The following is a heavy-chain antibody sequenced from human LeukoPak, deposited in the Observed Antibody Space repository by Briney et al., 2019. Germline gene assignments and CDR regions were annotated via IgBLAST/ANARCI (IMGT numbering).Heavy chain of an antibody. Sequence: ASVKVSCKASGYHFTGYYIHWVRQAPGQGLDWMGWVNPQSGDTNYAQNFQGRVTMTSDTSISTAYVELPSLMSDDTAVYYCARQAILTAIGWFAPWGQGTLVTVSS. CDR2: VNPQSGDT. J-gene: IGHJ5*02. CDR1: GYHFTGYY. D-gene: IGHD2-21*02. CDR3: ARQAILTAIGWFAP. V-gene: IGHV1-2*02.